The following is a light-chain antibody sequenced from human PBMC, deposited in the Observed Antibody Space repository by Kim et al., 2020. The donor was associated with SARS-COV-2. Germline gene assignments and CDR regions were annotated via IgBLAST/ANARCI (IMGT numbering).Light chain of an antibody. CDR3: CSYAGSSTYV. V-gene: IGLV2-23*02. CDR2: EVS. Sequence: QSVLTQPASMSGSLGQSITISCTGTSSDVGSYNLVSWYQQHPGKAPKLMIYEVSKRPSGISDRFSGSKSGDKASLTISGLQAEDEADYYCCSYAGSSTYVFGTGTKVTVL. J-gene: IGLJ1*01. CDR1: SSDVGSYNL.